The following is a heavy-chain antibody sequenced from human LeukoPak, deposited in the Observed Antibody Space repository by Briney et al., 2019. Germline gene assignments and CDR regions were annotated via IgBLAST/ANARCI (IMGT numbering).Heavy chain of an antibody. J-gene: IGHJ4*02. CDR3: ARYWGVDYGGNKDY. Sequence: ASVKVSCKASGGTFIRFTISWVRQAPGQGFEWMGGITPIFGTANFAQKFQGRVSITADESTSTAFMELSSLRSEDTAVYYCARYWGVDYGGNKDYWGQGTLVTVSS. D-gene: IGHD4-23*01. CDR1: GGTFIRFT. V-gene: IGHV1-69*13. CDR2: ITPIFGTA.